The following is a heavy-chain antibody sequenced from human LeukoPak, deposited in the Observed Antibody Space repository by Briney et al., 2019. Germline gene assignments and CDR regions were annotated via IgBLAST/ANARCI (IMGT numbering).Heavy chain of an antibody. Sequence: GGSLRLSCAASGFTFSSYGMHWVRQAPGKGLEWVAVIWYDGSNKYYADSVKGRFTISRDNSKNTLYLQMNSLRAEDTAVYYCAKDHGSSTTYFDYWGQGTLVTVSS. D-gene: IGHD2-2*01. CDR3: AKDHGSSTTYFDY. J-gene: IGHJ4*02. CDR1: GFTFSSYG. V-gene: IGHV3-33*06. CDR2: IWYDGSNK.